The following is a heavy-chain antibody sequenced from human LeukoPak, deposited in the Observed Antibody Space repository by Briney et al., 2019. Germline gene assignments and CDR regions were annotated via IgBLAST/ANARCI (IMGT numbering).Heavy chain of an antibody. D-gene: IGHD4-23*01. J-gene: IGHJ4*02. CDR2: IYHSGST. CDR3: ARTGGAHY. V-gene: IGHV4-38-2*02. CDR1: GYSISSGYY. Sequence: PSETLSLTCTVSGYSISSGYYWGWIRQPPGKGLEWIGSIYHSGSTYYNPSLKSRVTISVDTSKNQFSLKLSSVTAADTAVYYCARTGGAHYWGQGTLVTVSS.